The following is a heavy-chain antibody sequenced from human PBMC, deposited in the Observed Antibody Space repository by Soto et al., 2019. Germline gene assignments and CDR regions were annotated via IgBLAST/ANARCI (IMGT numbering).Heavy chain of an antibody. Sequence: VAVIWFDGSKKYYADSVEGRFTISRDNSKNTLFLQMNTLRDEDTAVYYCARDPASVGYHFDLWGQGTLVTVSS. D-gene: IGHD6-13*01. V-gene: IGHV3-33*01. CDR2: IWFDGSKK. J-gene: IGHJ4*02. CDR3: ARDPASVGYHFDL.